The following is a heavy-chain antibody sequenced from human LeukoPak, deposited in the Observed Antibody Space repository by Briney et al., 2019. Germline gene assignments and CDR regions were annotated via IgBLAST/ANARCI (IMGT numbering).Heavy chain of an antibody. CDR2: IWYDGSNK. D-gene: IGHD3-16*02. Sequence: GGSLRLSCAASGFTFSSYGMHWVRQAPGKGLEWVAFIWYDGSNKYYADSVKGRFTISRDNSRNTLYLQMNSLRAEDTAVYYCAKDYVWGSYRFFDYWGQGTLVTVSS. CDR1: GFTFSSYG. V-gene: IGHV3-30*02. CDR3: AKDYVWGSYRFFDY. J-gene: IGHJ4*02.